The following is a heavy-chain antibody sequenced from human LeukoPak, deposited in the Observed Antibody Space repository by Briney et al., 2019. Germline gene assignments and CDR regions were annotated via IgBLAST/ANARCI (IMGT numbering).Heavy chain of an antibody. CDR1: GGTFSSYA. J-gene: IGHJ6*03. CDR2: ISAYNGNT. CDR3: ARVSGGHKHQSVTSGGSYYYMDV. Sequence: ASVKVSCKAAGGTFSSYAISWVRQAPGQGLEWMGWISAYNGNTNYAQKLQGRVTMTTDTSTSTAYMELRSLRSDDTAVYYWARVSGGHKHQSVTSGGSYYYMDVWGKGTTVTVSS. D-gene: IGHD2-15*01. V-gene: IGHV1-18*01.